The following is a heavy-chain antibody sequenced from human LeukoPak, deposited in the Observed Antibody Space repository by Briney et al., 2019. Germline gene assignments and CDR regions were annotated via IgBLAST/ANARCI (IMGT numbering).Heavy chain of an antibody. D-gene: IGHD6-13*01. J-gene: IGHJ6*02. CDR1: GGTFSSYG. CDR2: IIPIFGTA. CDR3: AREEQQLVPKYYYYYYGMDV. V-gene: IGHV1-69*13. Sequence: SVKVSCKASGGTFSSYGISWVRQAPGQGIEWMGGIIPIFGTANYAQKFQGRVTITADESTSTAYMELSSLRSEDTAVYYCAREEQQLVPKYYYYYYGMDVWGQGTTVTVSS.